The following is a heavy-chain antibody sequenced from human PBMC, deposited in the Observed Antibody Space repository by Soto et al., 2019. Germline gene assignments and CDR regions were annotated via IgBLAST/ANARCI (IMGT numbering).Heavy chain of an antibody. CDR1: GGSISSYY. CDR3: ARELGSGWNYNYFDY. D-gene: IGHD6-19*01. V-gene: IGHV4-59*01. Sequence: SETLSLTCTVSGGSISSYYWSWIRQPPGKGLEWIGYIYYSGSTNYNPSLKSRVTISVDTSKNQFSLKLSSVTAADAAVYYCARELGSGWNYNYFDYWGQGTLVTVSS. CDR2: IYYSGST. J-gene: IGHJ4*02.